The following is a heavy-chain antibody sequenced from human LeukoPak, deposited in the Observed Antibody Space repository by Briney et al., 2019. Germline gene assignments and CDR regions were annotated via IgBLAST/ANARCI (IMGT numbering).Heavy chain of an antibody. J-gene: IGHJ6*03. D-gene: IGHD3-3*01. Sequence: ASVKVSCKGSGHTFTDYYMQWVRQAPGQGLEWMGWINPNTGGTNYAQNFQGRVTMSSDTSTSTTYMALSRLRSDDTAVYYCARGRGGGGANYFYYMDVWGEGTRVTVSS. CDR2: INPNTGGT. V-gene: IGHV1-2*02. CDR1: GHTFTDYY. CDR3: ARGRGGGGANYFYYMDV.